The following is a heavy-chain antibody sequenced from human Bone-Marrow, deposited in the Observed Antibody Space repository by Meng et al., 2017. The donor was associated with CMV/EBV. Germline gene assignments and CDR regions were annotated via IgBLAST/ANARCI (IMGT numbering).Heavy chain of an antibody. CDR2: IIPILGIA. Sequence: TFSSDTRSWVRQAPGQGLEWMGRIIPILGIANYAQKFQGRVTITADKSTSTAYMELSSLRSEDTAVYYCARGGLAGPRYYYYGMDVWGQGTTVTVSS. V-gene: IGHV1-69*02. CDR1: TFSSDT. J-gene: IGHJ6*02. D-gene: IGHD6-19*01. CDR3: ARGGLAGPRYYYYGMDV.